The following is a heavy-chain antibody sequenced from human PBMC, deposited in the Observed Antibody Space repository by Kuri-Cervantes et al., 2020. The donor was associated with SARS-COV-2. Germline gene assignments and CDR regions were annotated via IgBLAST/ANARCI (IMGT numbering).Heavy chain of an antibody. CDR3: ANDGGDTVLLFDY. Sequence: LPLTCAASGFTFSSYWMSWVRQAPGKGLEWVANIKQDGSEKYYADSVKGRVTISRDNSKNSLYLQMNSLRAEDTAVYYCANDGGDTVLLFDYWGQGTLVTVSS. CDR1: GFTFSSYW. D-gene: IGHD5-18*01. J-gene: IGHJ4*02. V-gene: IGHV3-7*01. CDR2: IKQDGSEK.